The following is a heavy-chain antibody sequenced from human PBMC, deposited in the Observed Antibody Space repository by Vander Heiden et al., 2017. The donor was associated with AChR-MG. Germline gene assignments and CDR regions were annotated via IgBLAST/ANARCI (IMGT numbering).Heavy chain of an antibody. J-gene: IGHJ2*01. CDR2: IIPIFAKG. Sequence: QVQLVQSGAEVKKPGSSVKVPCQASGGTFSNFAFNCVRQAPGQGLEWMDSIIPIFAKGNYAQKFQGRVTITTDQSTSTAYMELTSLTSEDTAVYFCARGRGPYWYFDLWGRGTLVTV. V-gene: IGHV1-69*01. D-gene: IGHD2-15*01. CDR3: ARGRGPYWYFDL. CDR1: GGTFSNFA.